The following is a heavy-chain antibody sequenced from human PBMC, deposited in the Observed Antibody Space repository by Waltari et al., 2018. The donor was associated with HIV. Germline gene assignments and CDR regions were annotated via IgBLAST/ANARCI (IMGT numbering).Heavy chain of an antibody. CDR3: ARRHATEGVLDL. CDR1: GFTFSNFW. Sequence: EVQFLESGGGLVQPGGSLRLSCAASGFTFSNFWMHWGRQVPGKGPVCSSRLNGDGTTNLYADSVKGRFTISRDNTRDALYLQMNSLRAEDTAVYYCARRHATEGVLDLWGRGTLVTVSS. CDR2: LNGDGTTN. V-gene: IGHV3-74*01. J-gene: IGHJ2*01. D-gene: IGHD3-10*01.